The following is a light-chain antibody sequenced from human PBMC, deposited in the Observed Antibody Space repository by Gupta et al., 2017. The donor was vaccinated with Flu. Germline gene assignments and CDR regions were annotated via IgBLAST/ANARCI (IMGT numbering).Light chain of an antibody. CDR3: QQGGSSKT. J-gene: IGKJ1*01. CDR2: AAS. Sequence: EIVLTQSPGTLSLSPGERATLSCRASQNVYNNYLAWYQQKPGQAPRLLIYAASSRLNGIPDSFSGSGYGTDFTLTSSRLEHEDCAVYYWQQGGSSKTFGQGTKVEIK. V-gene: IGKV3-20*01. CDR1: QNVYNNY.